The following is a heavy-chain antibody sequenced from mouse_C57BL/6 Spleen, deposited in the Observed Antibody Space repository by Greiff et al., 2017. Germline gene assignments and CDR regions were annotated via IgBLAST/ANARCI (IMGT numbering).Heavy chain of an antibody. CDR3: ARSYSRYYYAMDY. Sequence: VQLQEPGPELVKPGASVKLSCKASGYTFTSYDINWVKQRPGQGLEWIGWIYPRDGSTKYNEKFKGKATLTVDTSSSTAYMELRSLTSEDSAVYFCARSYSRYYYAMDYWGQGTSVTVSS. CDR2: IYPRDGST. CDR1: GYTFTSYD. V-gene: IGHV1-85*01. D-gene: IGHD2-5*01. J-gene: IGHJ4*01.